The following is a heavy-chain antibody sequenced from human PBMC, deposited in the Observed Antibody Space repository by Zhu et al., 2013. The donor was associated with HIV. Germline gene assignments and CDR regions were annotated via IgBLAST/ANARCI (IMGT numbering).Heavy chain of an antibody. D-gene: IGHD3-22*01. CDR3: ARLMGNYYDTTVDY. Sequence: QVQLVQSGGEVKKPGASVKVSCKTSGYTLTRNYITWVRQAPGQGLEWMGWISTYSGNTKCAQKLQDRVTMTTDTSTSTAYMELRSLRSDDTAVYFCARLMGNYYDTTVDYWGQGTLVAVSS. CDR2: ISTYSGNT. V-gene: IGHV1-18*01. CDR1: GYTLTRNY. J-gene: IGHJ4*02.